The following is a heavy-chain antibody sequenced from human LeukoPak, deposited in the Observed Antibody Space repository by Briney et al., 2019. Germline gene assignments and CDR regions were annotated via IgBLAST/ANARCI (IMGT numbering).Heavy chain of an antibody. V-gene: IGHV3-7*03. CDR1: GFAFTNYA. CDR2: IKQDGSEK. Sequence: GGSLRLSCAASGFAFTNYAMHWVRQAPGKGLEWVANIKQDGSEKYYVDSVKGRFTISRDNAKNSLYLQMNSLRAEDTAVYYCARETGDGYNWGEFDYWGQGTLVTVSP. J-gene: IGHJ4*02. CDR3: ARETGDGYNWGEFDY. D-gene: IGHD5-24*01.